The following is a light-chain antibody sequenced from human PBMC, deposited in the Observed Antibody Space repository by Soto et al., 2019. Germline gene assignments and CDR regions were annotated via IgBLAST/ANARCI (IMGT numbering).Light chain of an antibody. CDR1: QSVSSSY. CDR3: QQYGSSPPIT. CDR2: GAS. V-gene: IGKV3-20*01. J-gene: IGKJ5*01. Sequence: EIVLTQSPGTLSLSPGERATLSCRASQSVSSSYLAWYQQKPGQAPRLLIYGASSWAAGIPDSVSGSGSAPDFTLTSSRLEPEAFSVYYCQQYGSSPPITFGQSPRLEIK.